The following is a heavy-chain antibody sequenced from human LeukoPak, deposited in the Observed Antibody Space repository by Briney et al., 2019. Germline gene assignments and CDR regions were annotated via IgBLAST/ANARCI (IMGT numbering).Heavy chain of an antibody. CDR3: AGNYYYGSGSSRTMTYYFDY. CDR1: GYTFTSYG. Sequence: ASVKVSCKASGYTFTSYGISWVRQAPGQGLEWMGWISAYNGNTNYAQKLQGRVTMTTDTSTCTAYMELRSLRSDDTAVYYCAGNYYYGSGSSRTMTYYFDYWGQGTLVTVSS. J-gene: IGHJ4*02. V-gene: IGHV1-18*01. CDR2: ISAYNGNT. D-gene: IGHD3-10*01.